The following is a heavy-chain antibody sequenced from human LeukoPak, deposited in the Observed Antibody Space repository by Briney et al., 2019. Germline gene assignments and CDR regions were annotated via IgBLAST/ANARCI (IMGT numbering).Heavy chain of an antibody. V-gene: IGHV4-61*02. D-gene: IGHD3-3*01. Sequence: SQTLSLTCTVSGGSISSGSYYWSWIRQPAGEGLEWIGRIYSSGSTNYNPSLKSRVTISVDTSKNQFSLKLSSVTAADTAVYYCAREGWSGYPGYNWFDPWGQGTLVTVSS. J-gene: IGHJ5*02. CDR2: IYSSGST. CDR1: GGSISSGSYY. CDR3: AREGWSGYPGYNWFDP.